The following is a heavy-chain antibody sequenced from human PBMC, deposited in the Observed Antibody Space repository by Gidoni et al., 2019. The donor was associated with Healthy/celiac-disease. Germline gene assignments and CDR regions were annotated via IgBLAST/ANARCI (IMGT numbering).Heavy chain of an antibody. CDR3: AKDLSATTVTLGGFF. D-gene: IGHD4-17*01. Sequence: EVQLLESGGGLVQPGGSLRLSCAASGFPFSSYAMSWVRQAPGKGLGWVSAISGSGGSTYYADSVKGRFTISRDNSKNTLYLQMNSLRAEDTAVYYCAKDLSATTVTLGGFFWGQGTMVTVSS. J-gene: IGHJ3*01. CDR2: ISGSGGST. CDR1: GFPFSSYA. V-gene: IGHV3-23*01.